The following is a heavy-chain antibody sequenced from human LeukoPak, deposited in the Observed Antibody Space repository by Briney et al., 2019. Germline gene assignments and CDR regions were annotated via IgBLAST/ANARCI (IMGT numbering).Heavy chain of an antibody. CDR2: VSGRDDST. CDR3: AKWGDYDILTGYYHYDY. Sequence: GASLRLSCAASGFTFSNYAMSWVRQAPGKGLEGVSAVSGRDDSTYYADSGKGRFTIARDNSKNTLYLQLNSLSAADTAVYYCAKWGDYDILTGYYHYDYWGQGPLVTVSS. CDR1: GFTFSNYA. J-gene: IGHJ4*02. D-gene: IGHD3-9*01. V-gene: IGHV3-23*01.